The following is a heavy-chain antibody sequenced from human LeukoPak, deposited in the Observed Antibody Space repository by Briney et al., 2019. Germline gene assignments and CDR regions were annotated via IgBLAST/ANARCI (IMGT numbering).Heavy chain of an antibody. CDR1: GFTFSSYW. V-gene: IGHV3-74*01. Sequence: GGSLRLSCAASGFTFSSYWMHWVRQAPGKGLVWVSRINSDGSSTSYADSVKGRFSISRDNAENTLYLQMNSLRAEDTAAYYCAKGYGWEASYYYYYMDVWGKGTTVTISS. J-gene: IGHJ6*03. CDR3: AKGYGWEASYYYYYMDV. CDR2: INSDGSST. D-gene: IGHD1-26*01.